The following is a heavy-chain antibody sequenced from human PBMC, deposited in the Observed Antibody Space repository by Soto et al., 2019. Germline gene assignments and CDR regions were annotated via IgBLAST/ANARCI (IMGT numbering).Heavy chain of an antibody. D-gene: IGHD4-4*01. J-gene: IGHJ6*02. Sequence: SETLSLTCTVSGGSISSGGYYWSWIRQHPGKGLEWIGYIYYSGSTYYNPSLKSRVTISVDTSKNQFSLKLSSVTAADTAVYYCARDTVTTDYYYYGMDVWGQGTTVTVSS. CDR3: ARDTVTTDYYYYGMDV. CDR1: GGSISSGGYY. CDR2: IYYSGST. V-gene: IGHV4-31*03.